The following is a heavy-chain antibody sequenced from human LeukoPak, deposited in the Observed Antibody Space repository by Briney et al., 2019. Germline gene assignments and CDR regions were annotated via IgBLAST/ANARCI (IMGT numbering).Heavy chain of an antibody. CDR2: IWYDGSHK. J-gene: IGHJ4*02. Sequence: GGPLRLSCAASGFTFTSYGMHWVRQAPGKGLEWVAMIWYDGSHKKYADSVEGRFSISRDTSKNTLYLQMNSLRADDTAVYYCARGIPIPATHPIDYWGQGSQVTVSS. CDR1: GFTFTSYG. D-gene: IGHD2-21*01. V-gene: IGHV3-33*08. CDR3: ARGIPIPATHPIDY.